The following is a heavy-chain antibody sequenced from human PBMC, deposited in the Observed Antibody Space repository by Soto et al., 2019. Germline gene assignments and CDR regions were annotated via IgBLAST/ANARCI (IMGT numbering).Heavy chain of an antibody. D-gene: IGHD2-2*01. CDR3: ARVRGNQLLGWFDP. Sequence: ASVKVSCKAIGYSFTSHYMHWVRQAPGQGLEWMGTIYPGGVNIGYAQKFKGRVTMTKDTSTSTVYMELNSLTSEDTAVYYCARVRGNQLLGWFDPWGQGTLXXVSS. J-gene: IGHJ5*02. CDR1: GYSFTSHY. V-gene: IGHV1-46*01. CDR2: IYPGGVNI.